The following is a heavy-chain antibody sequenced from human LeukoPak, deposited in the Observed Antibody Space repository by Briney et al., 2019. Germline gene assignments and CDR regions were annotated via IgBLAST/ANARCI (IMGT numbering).Heavy chain of an antibody. D-gene: IGHD5-18*01. CDR3: ARGKGYSYGYGWFDP. J-gene: IGHJ5*02. V-gene: IGHV4-34*01. CDR1: GGSFSGYY. Sequence: SETLSLTCAAYGGSFSGYYRSWIRQPPGKGLECIGEINHSGSTNYNPSLKSRVTISVDTSKNQFSLKLSSVTAADTAVYYCARGKGYSYGYGWFDPWGQGTLVTVSS. CDR2: INHSGST.